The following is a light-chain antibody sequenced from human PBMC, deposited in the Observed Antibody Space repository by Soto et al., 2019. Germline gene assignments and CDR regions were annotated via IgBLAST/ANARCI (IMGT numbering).Light chain of an antibody. CDR2: WAS. V-gene: IGKV4-1*01. CDR1: QSALCSCNTTNY. CDR3: QQYYSTPTMT. Sequence: DIVMTQSPDSLAVSLGERSTINCKSSQSALCSCNTTNYLAWHQQKPEQHPKLLIDWASTRASGVPDRFSVSGTHFTLTSSSPLDEAVAIYYCQQYYSTPTMTFGQGTQVPIK. J-gene: IGKJ1*01.